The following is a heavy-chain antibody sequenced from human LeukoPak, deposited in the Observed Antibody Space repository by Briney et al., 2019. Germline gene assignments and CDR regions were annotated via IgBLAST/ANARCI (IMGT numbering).Heavy chain of an antibody. CDR1: GYTFTGYY. D-gene: IGHD5-18*01. CDR2: INPNSGGT. J-gene: IGHJ4*02. Sequence: GASVTVSCKASGYTFTGYYMHWVRQAPGQGLEWMGWINPNSGGTDYAQKFQGRVTITRDTSITTAYMELSRLRSDDTAVYYRARGGGEGYTYGRYYFDYWGQGTLVTVSS. V-gene: IGHV1-2*02. CDR3: ARGGGEGYTYGRYYFDY.